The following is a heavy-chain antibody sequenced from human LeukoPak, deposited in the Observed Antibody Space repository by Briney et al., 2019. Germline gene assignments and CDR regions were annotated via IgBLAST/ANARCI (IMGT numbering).Heavy chain of an antibody. J-gene: IGHJ4*02. CDR2: ISNSDDST. V-gene: IGHV3-23*01. CDR3: ARANWNYVGLDY. Sequence: PGGSLRLSCAASGFPFSSYAMSWVRQAPGKGLEWVSTISNSDDSTYYADSVKGRFTISRDNSENTLFLRMNSLGAEDTAVYFCARANWNYVGLDYWGQGTLVTVSS. CDR1: GFPFSSYA. D-gene: IGHD1-7*01.